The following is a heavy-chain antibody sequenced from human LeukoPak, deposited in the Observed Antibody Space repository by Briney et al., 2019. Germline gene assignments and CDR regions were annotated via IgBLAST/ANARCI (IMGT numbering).Heavy chain of an antibody. CDR2: IFYSGST. Sequence: SETLSLTCTVSGGSISGHYWSWIRQPPGKGLEWIGYIFYSGSTNNNPSLKSRVTISVDTSKNQFSLKLSSVTAADTAVYYCARGGSSGYDPFDYWGQGTLVTVSS. CDR1: GGSISGHY. D-gene: IGHD5-12*01. J-gene: IGHJ4*02. V-gene: IGHV4-59*11. CDR3: ARGGSSGYDPFDY.